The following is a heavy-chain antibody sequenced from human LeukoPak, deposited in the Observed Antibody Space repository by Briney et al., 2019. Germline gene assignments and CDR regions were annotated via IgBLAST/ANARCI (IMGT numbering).Heavy chain of an antibody. V-gene: IGHV3-7*01. Sequence: PGGSLRLSCAASGFTFSSYWMSWVRQAPGKGLEWVANIKQDGSEKYYVDSVKGRFTISRDNAKNSLYLQMNSLRTEDTAVYYCARRHYDFWSGTNYYYYYMDVWGKGTTVTVSS. CDR1: GFTFSSYW. D-gene: IGHD3-3*01. CDR2: IKQDGSEK. CDR3: ARRHYDFWSGTNYYYYYMDV. J-gene: IGHJ6*03.